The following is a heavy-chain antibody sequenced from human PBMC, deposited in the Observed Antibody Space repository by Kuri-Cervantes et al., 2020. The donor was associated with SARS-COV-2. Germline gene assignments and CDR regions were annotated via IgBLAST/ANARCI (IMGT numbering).Heavy chain of an antibody. Sequence: GGSLRLSFVASGITFSNYAIHWVRQAPGMGLEWVSSISSGSDYIYYADSVKGRFTVSRDNAENSLYLQMNSLGVEDTAVYYCARDPHITLIRGAYFDLWGRGTLVTVSS. CDR1: GITFSNYA. J-gene: IGHJ2*01. CDR2: ISSGSDYI. V-gene: IGHV3-21*01. CDR3: ARDPHITLIRGAYFDL. D-gene: IGHD3-10*01.